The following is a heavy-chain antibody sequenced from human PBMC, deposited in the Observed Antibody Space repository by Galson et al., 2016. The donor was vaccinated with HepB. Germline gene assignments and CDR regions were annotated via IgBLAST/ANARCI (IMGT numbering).Heavy chain of an antibody. CDR3: ARGMRVVPAAIYSQFGAFDI. V-gene: IGHV1-46*01. D-gene: IGHD2-2*01. CDR2: FNPSGSST. Sequence: SVKVSCKASGYTFSSYSMHWVRQAPGQGLEWMGIFNPSGSSTNYAQKFQGRVTMTRDTSTSTVYLELSSLRSDDTAVYYCARGMRVVPAAIYSQFGAFDIWGQGTMVTVSS. J-gene: IGHJ3*02. CDR1: GYTFSSYS.